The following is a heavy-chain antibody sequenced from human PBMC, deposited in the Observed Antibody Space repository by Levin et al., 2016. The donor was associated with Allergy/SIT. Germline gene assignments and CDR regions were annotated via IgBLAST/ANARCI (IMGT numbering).Heavy chain of an antibody. CDR1: GFTFSSYS. J-gene: IGHJ6*02. D-gene: IGHD3-16*01. CDR2: ISSSSSYI. CDR3: ATNPAFMITFGGAYLGMDV. Sequence: GESLKISCAASGFTFSSYSMNWVRQAPGKGLEWVSSISSSSSYIYYADSVKGRFTISRDNAKNSLYLQMNSLRAEDTAVYYCATNPAFMITFGGAYLGMDVWGQGTTVTVSS. V-gene: IGHV3-21*01.